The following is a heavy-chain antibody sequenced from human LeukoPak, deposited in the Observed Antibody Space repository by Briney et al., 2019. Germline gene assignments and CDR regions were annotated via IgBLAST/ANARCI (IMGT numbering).Heavy chain of an antibody. J-gene: IGHJ3*01. Sequence: GASVKVSCKASGYIFTDYYIHWVRQAPGQGLEWMGWINPNSGGTSYAQRFQGRVAMTRDTSISTVYMELSRLGSDDTAVYYCARDPPGSAASRQVFDVWGQGTMVTVSS. CDR3: ARDPPGSAASRQVFDV. D-gene: IGHD6-6*01. CDR1: GYIFTDYY. V-gene: IGHV1-2*02. CDR2: INPNSGGT.